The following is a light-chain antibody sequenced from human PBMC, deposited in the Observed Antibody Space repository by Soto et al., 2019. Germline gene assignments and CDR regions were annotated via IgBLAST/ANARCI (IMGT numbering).Light chain of an antibody. CDR3: SSYSDSDTKV. J-gene: IGLJ1*01. CDR1: SSDVGAYIY. CDR2: EVN. V-gene: IGLV2-14*03. Sequence: QSVLTQPASVSGSPGQSITNSCGGTSSDVGAYIYVSWYQQFPGKAPKLIIYEVNNRPSGVSDRFSGSKSDTTAYLTISRLQAEDEADYYCSSYSDSDTKVFGTGTKVTVL.